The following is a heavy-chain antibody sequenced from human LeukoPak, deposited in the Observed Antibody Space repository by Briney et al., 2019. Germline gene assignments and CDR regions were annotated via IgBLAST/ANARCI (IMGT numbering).Heavy chain of an antibody. V-gene: IGHV3-23*01. Sequence: GGSLRLSRSASGFTFNGYAVSWVRQAPGKGLEWVSAISGSGTITYYADSVKGRFTTSRDNSKNTLYLQMNSLRAEDTAVYYCARDRGAAAGNWGQGTLVTVSS. J-gene: IGHJ4*02. CDR1: GFTFNGYA. CDR3: ARDRGAAAGN. D-gene: IGHD6-13*01. CDR2: ISGSGTIT.